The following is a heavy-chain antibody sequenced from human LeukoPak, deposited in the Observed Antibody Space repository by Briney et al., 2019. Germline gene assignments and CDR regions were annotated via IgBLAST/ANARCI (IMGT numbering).Heavy chain of an antibody. J-gene: IGHJ4*02. CDR2: IIPILGIA. Sequence: SVKVSCKASGGTFSSYTISWVRQAPGQGLEWMGRIIPILGIANYAQKFQGRVTITADKSTSTAYMELSSLRSEDTAVYYCARARGIAARPWWYWGQGTLVTVSS. CDR1: GGTFSSYT. V-gene: IGHV1-69*02. CDR3: ARARGIAARPWWY. D-gene: IGHD6-6*01.